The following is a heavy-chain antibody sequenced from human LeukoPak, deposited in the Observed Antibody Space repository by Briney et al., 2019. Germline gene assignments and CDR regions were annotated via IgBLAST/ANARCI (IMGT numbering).Heavy chain of an antibody. D-gene: IGHD6-13*01. CDR1: GFSFGTYA. CDR3: AKVVVDSSSWYRRMGRWFDP. V-gene: IGHV3-23*01. Sequence: PGGSLRLSCAASGFSFGTYAMSWVRQAPGKGLEWVSAISGSGGSTYYADSVKGRFTISRDNSKNTLYLQMNSLRAEDTAVYYCAKVVVDSSSWYRRMGRWFDPWGQGTLVTVSS. J-gene: IGHJ5*02. CDR2: ISGSGGST.